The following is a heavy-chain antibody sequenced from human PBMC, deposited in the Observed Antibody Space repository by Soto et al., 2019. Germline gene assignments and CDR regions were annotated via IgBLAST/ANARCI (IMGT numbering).Heavy chain of an antibody. CDR2: ISGSGDST. V-gene: IGHV3-23*01. J-gene: IGHJ4*02. CDR1: GFTFSSYA. CDR3: ARRGSGSYYDY. Sequence: EVQLLESGGGLVQPGGSLRLSCAASGFTFSSYAMRWVGQAPVKGLEWVSAISGSGDSTYYADSVKCRFTISRDNSKNTLYLQMNSLRAEDTAVYYCARRGSGSYYDYWGQGTLVTVYS. D-gene: IGHD1-26*01.